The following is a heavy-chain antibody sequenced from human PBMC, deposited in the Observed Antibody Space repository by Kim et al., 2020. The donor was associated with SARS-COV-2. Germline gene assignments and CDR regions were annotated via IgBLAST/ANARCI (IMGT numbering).Heavy chain of an antibody. V-gene: IGHV5-10-1*01. J-gene: IGHJ5*02. CDR3: ARHVYIEAAGTEDWFDP. D-gene: IGHD6-13*01. CDR2: IDPSDSYT. CDR1: GYSFTSYW. Sequence: GESLKISCKGSGYSFTSYWISWVRQMPGKGLEWMGRIDPSDSYTNYSPSFQGHVTISADKSISTAYLQWSSLKASDTAMYYCARHVYIEAAGTEDWFDPWGQGTLVTVSS.